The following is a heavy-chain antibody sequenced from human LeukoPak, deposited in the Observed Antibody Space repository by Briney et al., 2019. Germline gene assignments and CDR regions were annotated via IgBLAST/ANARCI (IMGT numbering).Heavy chain of an antibody. CDR1: GFTFSRYS. CDR2: ISSSSSNM. CDR3: ARGIPELDV. V-gene: IGHV3-21*01. J-gene: IGHJ6*02. Sequence: GGSLRLSCAASGFTFSRYSMNWIRQAPGKGLEWVSPISSSSSNMYYADSVKGRFSISRDNAKNSLYLQMNSLRAEDTAVYYCARGIPELDVWGQGTTVTVSS.